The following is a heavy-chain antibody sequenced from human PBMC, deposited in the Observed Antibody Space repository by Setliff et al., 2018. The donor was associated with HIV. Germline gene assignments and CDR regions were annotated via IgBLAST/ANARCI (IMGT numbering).Heavy chain of an antibody. J-gene: IGHJ4*02. V-gene: IGHV4-39*01. CDR2: LYYSGTT. D-gene: IGHD3-16*01. Sequence: PGGSLRLSCAASGFTFSSYSMNWVRQAPGKGLEWIGSLYYSGTTYYNPSLKSRLTISGDTSKNQFSLKLSSVTAADTAVYYCARRTLITGYDYWGQGTLVTVSS. CDR3: ARRTLITGYDY. CDR1: GFTFSSYSMN.